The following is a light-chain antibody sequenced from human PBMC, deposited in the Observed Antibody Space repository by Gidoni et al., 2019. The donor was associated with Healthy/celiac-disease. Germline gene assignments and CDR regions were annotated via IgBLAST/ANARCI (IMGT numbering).Light chain of an antibody. CDR3: QQSYSTPKS. V-gene: IGKV1-39*01. Sequence: DIQMTQSPSSLSASVGDRVTITCRASQSISSYLNWYQQKPGKTHKLLIYAASSLQSGVPSRFSGSGYGTDFTLTSSSLQPEDFATYYCQQSYSTPKSFGGGTKVEIK. J-gene: IGKJ4*01. CDR2: AAS. CDR1: QSISSY.